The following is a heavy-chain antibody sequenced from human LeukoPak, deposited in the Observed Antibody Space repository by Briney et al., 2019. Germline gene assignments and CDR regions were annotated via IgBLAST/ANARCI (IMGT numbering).Heavy chain of an antibody. Sequence: KSSETLSLTCAVYGGSFSGYYWSWIRQPPGKGLEWIGSIYHSGSTYYNPSLKSRVTISVDTSKNQFSLKLSSVTAADTAVYYCARESLEVSFDYWGQGTLVTVSS. D-gene: IGHD5-24*01. CDR1: GGSFSGYY. CDR2: IYHSGST. V-gene: IGHV4-34*01. J-gene: IGHJ4*02. CDR3: ARESLEVSFDY.